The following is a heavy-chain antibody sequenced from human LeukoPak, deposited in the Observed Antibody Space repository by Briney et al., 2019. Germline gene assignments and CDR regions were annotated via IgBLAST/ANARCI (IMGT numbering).Heavy chain of an antibody. CDR2: ISSSSSYI. CDR1: GFTFSSYG. Sequence: GGSLRLSCAASGFTFSSYGMNWVRQAPGKGLEWVSSISSSSSYIYYADSVKGRFTISRDNAKNTLYLQMNSLRAEDTAVYYCARDRFTMVRGVIQFGFDPWGQGTLVTVSS. V-gene: IGHV3-21*06. CDR3: ARDRFTMVRGVIQFGFDP. J-gene: IGHJ5*02. D-gene: IGHD3-10*01.